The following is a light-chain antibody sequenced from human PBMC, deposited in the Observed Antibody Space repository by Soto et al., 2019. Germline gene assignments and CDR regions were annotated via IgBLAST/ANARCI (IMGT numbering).Light chain of an antibody. CDR2: AAS. V-gene: IGKV1-39*01. CDR3: QQSFSTTWT. Sequence: DIQLTQSASTLSGSVGDRVTITCLASQTILTYLNWYQQKPGQAPKLLIYAASSLQSGVPSRFSGGGSATDFTLTISSLQPEDFATYYCQQSFSTTWTFGHGTKVDI. CDR1: QTILTY. J-gene: IGKJ1*01.